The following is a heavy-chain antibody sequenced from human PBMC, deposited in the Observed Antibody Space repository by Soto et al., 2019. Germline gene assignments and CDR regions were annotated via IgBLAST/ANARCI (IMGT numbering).Heavy chain of an antibody. J-gene: IGHJ5*02. Sequence: ASVKVSCKASGFTFADSAVQWVRQARGQSLEWMGRILVDSHNTKSAQKFTERVTISWDVSTSTAFMELRSLRAEDTAVYYCAKDDGNRAVLYWFDPWGQGTLVTVSS. CDR3: AKDDGNRAVLYWFDP. V-gene: IGHV1-58*01. D-gene: IGHD2-8*01. CDR2: ILVDSHNT. CDR1: GFTFADSA.